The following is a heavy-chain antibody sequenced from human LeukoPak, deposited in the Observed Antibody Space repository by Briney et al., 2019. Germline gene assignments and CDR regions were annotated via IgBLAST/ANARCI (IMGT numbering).Heavy chain of an antibody. CDR3: ATQLSSGWYFHS. CDR2: INHSGST. Sequence: SETLSLTCAVYGGSFSGYYWSWIRQPPGKGLEWIGEINHSGSTNYNPSLKSRVTLSVDISRKQISLRLRSVTAADTATYFCATQLSSGWYFHSWGPGTMVTVSS. J-gene: IGHJ4*02. V-gene: IGHV4-34*01. CDR1: GGSFSGYY. D-gene: IGHD6-19*01.